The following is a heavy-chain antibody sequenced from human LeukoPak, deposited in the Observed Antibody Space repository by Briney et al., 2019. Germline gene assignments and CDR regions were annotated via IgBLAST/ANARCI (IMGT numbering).Heavy chain of an antibody. CDR2: INAGNGNT. Sequence: GASVKVSCKASGYTFTSYAMHWVRQASGQRLEWMGWINAGNGNTKYSQEFQGRVTITRDTSASTAYMELSSLRSEDMAVYYCARGDHYYDSSGLIDYWGQGTLVTVSS. V-gene: IGHV1-3*03. D-gene: IGHD3-22*01. CDR3: ARGDHYYDSSGLIDY. CDR1: GYTFTSYA. J-gene: IGHJ4*02.